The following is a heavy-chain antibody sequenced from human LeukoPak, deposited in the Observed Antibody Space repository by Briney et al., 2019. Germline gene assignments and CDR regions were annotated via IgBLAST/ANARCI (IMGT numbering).Heavy chain of an antibody. J-gene: IGHJ5*02. Sequence: PSETLSLTCTVSGGSISSSSYYWGWTRQPPGKGLEWIGSIYYSGSTYYNPSLKSRVTISVDTSKNQFSLKLSSVTAADTAVYYCARMLAGIVVVPAAMSPVWFDPWGQGTLVTVSS. CDR1: GGSISSSSYY. V-gene: IGHV4-39*01. CDR3: ARMLAGIVVVPAAMSPVWFDP. D-gene: IGHD2-2*01. CDR2: IYYSGST.